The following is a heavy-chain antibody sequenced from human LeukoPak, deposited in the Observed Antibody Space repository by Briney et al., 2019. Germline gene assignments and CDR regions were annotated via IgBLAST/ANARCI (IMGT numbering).Heavy chain of an antibody. CDR3: AREYYYDSSGYSVDYYYGMDV. D-gene: IGHD3-22*01. Sequence: ASVKVSCKTSGYTFTDYFVHWVRQAPGQGLERVGWINPNSGGTEYAQKFLGRVTMTRDTSISTAYMELSRLRSDDTAVYFCAREYYYDSSGYSVDYYYGMDVWGQGTTVTVSS. V-gene: IGHV1-2*02. CDR2: INPNSGGT. J-gene: IGHJ6*02. CDR1: GYTFTDYF.